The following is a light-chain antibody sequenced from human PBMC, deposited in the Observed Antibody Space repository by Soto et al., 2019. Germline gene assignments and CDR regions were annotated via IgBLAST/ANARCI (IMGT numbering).Light chain of an antibody. J-gene: IGKJ1*01. V-gene: IGKV3-20*01. Sequence: EIVLTQSPGTLSLSPGEGATLSCRASQGVSSNYLAWYQQKSGQAPRLLLYGTSSRATGIPERFSGSGSGTDFTLTISRLEPEDFAVYYCQHYGSSRTFGQGTKVDIK. CDR1: QGVSSNY. CDR2: GTS. CDR3: QHYGSSRT.